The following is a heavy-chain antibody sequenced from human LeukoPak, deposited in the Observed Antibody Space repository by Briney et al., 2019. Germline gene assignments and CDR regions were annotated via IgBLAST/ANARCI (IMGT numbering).Heavy chain of an antibody. J-gene: IGHJ4*02. D-gene: IGHD3-3*01. CDR1: GFEFSVYS. CDR2: ITSDRTRI. Sequence: GGSLRLSCAASGFEFSVYSMNWVRQAPGKGLEWISYITSDRTRIYYTDSVRGRFTISRDNAKKLVFLDLSNLRVDDTAMYYCARSTEWFADYWGQGTLVTVS. V-gene: IGHV3-48*01. CDR3: ARSTEWFADY.